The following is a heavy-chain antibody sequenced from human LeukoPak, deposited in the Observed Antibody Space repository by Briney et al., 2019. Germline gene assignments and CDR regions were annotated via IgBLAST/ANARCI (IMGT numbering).Heavy chain of an antibody. CDR3: ARAYYYDSSGPAAFDY. CDR1: GGTFSSYA. CDR2: IIPIFGTA. J-gene: IGHJ4*02. V-gene: IGHV1-69*13. Sequence: ASVKVSCKASGGTFSSYAISWVRQAPGQGLEWMGGIIPIFGTANYAQKFQGRVTITADESTSTAYMELSSPRSEDTAVYYCARAYYYDSSGPAAFDYWGQGTLVTVSS. D-gene: IGHD3-22*01.